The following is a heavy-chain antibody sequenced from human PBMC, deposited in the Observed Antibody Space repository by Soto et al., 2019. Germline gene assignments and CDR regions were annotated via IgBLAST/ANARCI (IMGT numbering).Heavy chain of an antibody. CDR1: GFTFSNYG. V-gene: IGHV3-30*18. D-gene: IGHD6-25*01. Sequence: LRLSCAPSGFTFSNYGMHWIRQAPGKGLEWVALISYDGSNKYYADSVKGRFTISRDNTKNTLYLQMNSLRAEDSAVYYCAKDLHSSGWAAYNFDYWGQGTLVTVSS. J-gene: IGHJ4*02. CDR2: ISYDGSNK. CDR3: AKDLHSSGWAAYNFDY.